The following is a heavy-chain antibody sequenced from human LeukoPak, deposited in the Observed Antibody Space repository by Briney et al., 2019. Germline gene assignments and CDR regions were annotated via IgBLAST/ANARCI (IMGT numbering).Heavy chain of an antibody. Sequence: SETLSLTCAVYGGSFSGYDWTWIRQPAGKGLEWIGRFYSTGSTNYNPSLKSRVTMSVDTSKNQFSLKLSSVTAADTAVYYCARDQYSGSLDYWGQGTLVTVSS. CDR2: FYSTGST. D-gene: IGHD1-26*01. CDR3: ARDQYSGSLDY. J-gene: IGHJ4*02. CDR1: GGSFSGYD. V-gene: IGHV4-4*07.